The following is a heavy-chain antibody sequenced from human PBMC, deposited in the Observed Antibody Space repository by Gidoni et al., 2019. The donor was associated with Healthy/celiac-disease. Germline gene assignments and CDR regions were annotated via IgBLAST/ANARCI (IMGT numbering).Heavy chain of an antibody. D-gene: IGHD6-13*01. CDR3: AGPKASSSWDPYDY. J-gene: IGHJ4*02. Sequence: EVQLLESGGGLVQPGGSLRLSCAASGFPFSSYAMSWVRQAPGKGLEWVSAISGSGGSTYYADSVKGRFTISRDNSKNTLYLQMNSLRAEDTAVYYCAGPKASSSWDPYDYWGQGTLVTVSS. CDR2: ISGSGGST. CDR1: GFPFSSYA. V-gene: IGHV3-23*01.